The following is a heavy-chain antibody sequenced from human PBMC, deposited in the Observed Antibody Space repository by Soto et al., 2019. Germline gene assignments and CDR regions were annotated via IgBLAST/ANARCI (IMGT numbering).Heavy chain of an antibody. CDR2: INAGNGNT. V-gene: IGHV1-3*01. CDR3: ASDHFKAAAGRHYYYYYTDV. D-gene: IGHD6-25*01. Sequence: QVQLVQSGAEVKKPGASVKVSCKASGYTFTSYAMHWVRQAPGQRLEWMGWINAGNGNTKYSQKFQGRVTITRDTYANRAHIELSTKRSADTDMYNCASDHFKAAAGRHYYYYYTDVWGKRTTVTVSS. J-gene: IGHJ6*03. CDR1: GYTFTSYA.